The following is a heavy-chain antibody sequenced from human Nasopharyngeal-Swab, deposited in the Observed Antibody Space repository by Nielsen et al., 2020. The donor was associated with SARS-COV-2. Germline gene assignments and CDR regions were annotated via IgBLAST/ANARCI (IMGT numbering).Heavy chain of an antibody. CDR2: IRYDGSNK. CDR3: AKDGAYDTMIVVVIKGPAFDI. V-gene: IGHV3-30*02. Sequence: EGSLRLSCAASGFTFSSYGMHWVHQAPGKGLEWVAFIRYDGSNKYYADSVKGRFTISRDNSKNTLYLQMNSLRAEDMAVYYCAKDGAYDTMIVVVIKGPAFDIWGQGTMVTVSS. J-gene: IGHJ3*02. CDR1: GFTFSSYG. D-gene: IGHD3-22*01.